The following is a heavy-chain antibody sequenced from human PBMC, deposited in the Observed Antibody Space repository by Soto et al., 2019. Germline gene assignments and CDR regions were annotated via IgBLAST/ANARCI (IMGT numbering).Heavy chain of an antibody. CDR1: CGCSRIGGYY. Sequence: RTLTGTVSCGCSRIGGYYWRWIRQHPEKGLEWIGYISYSGNTYYNPSLKSRLTISVDMSNNQFSLKLSSVSAADTAVYYCASAKYDLNGFDPWGQGTLVTVSS. V-gene: IGHV4-31*03. J-gene: IGHJ5*02. CDR3: ASAKYDLNGFDP. D-gene: IGHD3-3*01. CDR2: ISYSGNT.